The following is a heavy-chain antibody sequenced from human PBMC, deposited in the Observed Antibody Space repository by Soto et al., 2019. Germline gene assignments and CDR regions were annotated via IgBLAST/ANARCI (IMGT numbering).Heavy chain of an antibody. CDR2: ISYDGSNK. J-gene: IGHJ6*02. CDR1: GFTFSSYA. V-gene: IGHV3-30-3*01. CDR3: ARDKKVLRFLEWSGYGMDV. D-gene: IGHD3-3*01. Sequence: GGSLRLSCAASGFTFSSYAMHWVRQAPGKGLEWVAVISYDGSNKYYADSVKGRFTISRDNSKNALYLQMNSLRAEDTAVYYCARDKKVLRFLEWSGYGMDVWGQGTTVTVS.